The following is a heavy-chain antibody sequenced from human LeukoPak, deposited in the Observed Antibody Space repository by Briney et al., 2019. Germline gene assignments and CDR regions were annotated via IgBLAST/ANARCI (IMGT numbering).Heavy chain of an antibody. V-gene: IGHV3-23*01. CDR1: GFTFSSYT. D-gene: IGHD3-9*01. CDR2: VSGSGDNT. Sequence: GGSLRLSCAASGFTFSSYTMSWVRQAPGKGLEWVSAVSGSGDNTYYADSVKGRFTISRDNSKNTLYLQMNSLRAEDTAVYYCAKGLRYFDWLGYFDYWGQGTLVAVSS. J-gene: IGHJ4*02. CDR3: AKGLRYFDWLGYFDY.